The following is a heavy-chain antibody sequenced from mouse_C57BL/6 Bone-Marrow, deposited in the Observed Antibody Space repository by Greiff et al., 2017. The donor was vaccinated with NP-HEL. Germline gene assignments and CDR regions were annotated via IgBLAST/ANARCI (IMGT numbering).Heavy chain of an antibody. D-gene: IGHD1-1*01. CDR3: ASHYGSSLAWFAY. J-gene: IGHJ3*01. CDR2: IYPGDGDT. V-gene: IGHV1-82*01. CDR1: GYAFSSSW. Sequence: VMLVESGPELVKPGASVKISCKASGYAFSSSWMNWVKQRPGKGLEWIGRIYPGDGDTNYNGKFKGKATLTADKSSSTAYMQLSSLTSEDSAVYFCASHYGSSLAWFAYWGQGTLVTVSA.